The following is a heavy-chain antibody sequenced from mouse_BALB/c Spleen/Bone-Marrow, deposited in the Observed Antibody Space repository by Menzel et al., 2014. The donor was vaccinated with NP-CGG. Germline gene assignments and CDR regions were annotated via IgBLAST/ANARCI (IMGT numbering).Heavy chain of an antibody. CDR1: GFIFSSYA. Sequence: EVQLVESGGGLVKPGGSLKLSCAASGFIFSSYAMSWVRQTPEKRLEWVATISSGGSYTYYPDSVKGRFTISRDNAKNTLYLQMSSLRSEDTAMYYCAGPHYYGSSWFAYWGQGTLVTVSA. J-gene: IGHJ3*01. CDR2: ISSGGSYT. V-gene: IGHV5-9-3*01. D-gene: IGHD1-1*01. CDR3: AGPHYYGSSWFAY.